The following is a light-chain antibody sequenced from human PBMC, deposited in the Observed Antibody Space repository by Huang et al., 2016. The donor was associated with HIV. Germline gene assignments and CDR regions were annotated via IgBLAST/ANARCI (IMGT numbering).Light chain of an antibody. CDR3: QQYGSSPPT. V-gene: IGKV3-20*01. Sequence: EIVLTQSPGTLSLSPGERATLSCRASQSVSSSYLAWYQQKPGQAPRLLIYGASSRATGIPDRFSGSGSGTDFTLTINRLEPEDSAVYYCQQYGSSPPTFGQGTRVEIK. CDR2: GAS. J-gene: IGKJ1*01. CDR1: QSVSSSY.